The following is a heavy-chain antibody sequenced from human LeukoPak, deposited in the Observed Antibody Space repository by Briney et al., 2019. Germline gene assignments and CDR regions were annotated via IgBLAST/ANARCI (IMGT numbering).Heavy chain of an antibody. J-gene: IGHJ4*02. CDR2: ISYDGSNK. V-gene: IGHV3-30*18. CDR3: AQSGRGITGYFDY. Sequence: GGSLRLSCAASGFTFSSYGMHCVRRAPGKGLEWVALISYDGSNKYYADSVKGRFTISRDNSKNTLYLQMNSLRAADTAVYYCAQSGRGITGYFDYWGQGTLVTVSS. D-gene: IGHD3-16*01. CDR1: GFTFSSYG.